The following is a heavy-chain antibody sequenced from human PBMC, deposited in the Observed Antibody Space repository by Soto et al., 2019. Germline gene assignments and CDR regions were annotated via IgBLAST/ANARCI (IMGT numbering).Heavy chain of an antibody. J-gene: IGHJ4*02. V-gene: IGHV4-4*07. CDR2: MHTSGST. Sequence: QMQLQESGPGLVKPSETLSLTCTVSGGSIRGYYWSWIRQPAGMGLEWIGRMHTSGSTNYNPSLKSRVTISVDMSKNQISLKLTFVTAADSALYYCVRASMPKAHFDSWGQGTLVTVSS. D-gene: IGHD2-2*01. CDR1: GGSIRGYY. CDR3: VRASMPKAHFDS.